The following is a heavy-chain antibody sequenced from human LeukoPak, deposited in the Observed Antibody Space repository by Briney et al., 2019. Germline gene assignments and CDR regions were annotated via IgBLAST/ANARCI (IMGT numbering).Heavy chain of an antibody. CDR1: GGTFSSYA. CDR2: IIPIFGTA. Sequence: SVKVSCKASGGTFSSYAISWVRQAPGQGLEWMGGIIPIFGTANYAQKFQGRVTITTDESTSTAYMELSSLRSEDTAVYYCAIAPLSGGSRVGFDPWGQGTLVTVSP. V-gene: IGHV1-69*05. J-gene: IGHJ5*02. CDR3: AIAPLSGGSRVGFDP. D-gene: IGHD2-15*01.